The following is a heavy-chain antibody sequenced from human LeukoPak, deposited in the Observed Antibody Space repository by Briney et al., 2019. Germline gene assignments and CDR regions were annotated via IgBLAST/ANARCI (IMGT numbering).Heavy chain of an antibody. J-gene: IGHJ5*02. CDR1: GGSFSGYY. CDR2: INHSGST. D-gene: IGHD3-9*01. V-gene: IGHV4-34*01. CDR3: APGHFDYL. Sequence: SETLSLTCAVYGGSFSGYYWSWIRQPPGKGLEWIGEINHSGSTNYNPSLKSRVTISVETSKKQFSLKLSSVTAADTAVYYCAPGHFDYLWGQGTLVTVSS.